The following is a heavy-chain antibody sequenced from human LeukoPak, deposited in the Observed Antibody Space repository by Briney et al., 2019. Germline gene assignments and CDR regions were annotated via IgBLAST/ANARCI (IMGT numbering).Heavy chain of an antibody. V-gene: IGHV4-59*01. CDR1: GGSIRSYF. J-gene: IGHJ3*02. CDR3: ARAIYSRAWYASDI. D-gene: IGHD6-19*01. Sequence: SETLSLTCTVSGGSIRSYFWSWIRQPPGKGLEWIGYIYYSGNTNYNPSLKSRVTISVDTSKNQFSLRVNSVTAADTAVYYCARAIYSRAWYASDIWGQGTVVTVSA. CDR2: IYYSGNT.